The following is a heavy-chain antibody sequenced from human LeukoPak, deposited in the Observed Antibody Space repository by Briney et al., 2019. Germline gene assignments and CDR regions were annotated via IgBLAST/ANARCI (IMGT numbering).Heavy chain of an antibody. CDR1: GGTFSSYA. V-gene: IGHV1-69*06. CDR2: IIPIFGTA. CDR3: ARGELDTAFGSLLSIDY. Sequence: GASVKVSCKASGGTFSSYAISWVRQAPGQGLEWMGGIIPIFGTANYAQKFQGGVTITADKSTSTAYMELSSLRSEDTAVYYCARGELDTAFGSLLSIDYWGQGTLVTVSS. J-gene: IGHJ4*02. D-gene: IGHD5-18*01.